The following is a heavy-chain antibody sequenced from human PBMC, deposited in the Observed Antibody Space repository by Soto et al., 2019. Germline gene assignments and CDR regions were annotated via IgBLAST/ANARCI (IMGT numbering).Heavy chain of an antibody. D-gene: IGHD1-26*01. CDR1: GFTVSSNH. J-gene: IGHJ4*02. CDR3: ARDGVGATTFFGFLDY. Sequence: PGGSLRLSCAASGFTVSSNHMSWVRQAPGKGLEWVSVIYGGGSIYYADSVEGRFTISRDNSKNMLYLQMNSLRAEDTAVYYCARDGVGATTFFGFLDYWGQGTLVTVSS. V-gene: IGHV3-66*01. CDR2: IYGGGSI.